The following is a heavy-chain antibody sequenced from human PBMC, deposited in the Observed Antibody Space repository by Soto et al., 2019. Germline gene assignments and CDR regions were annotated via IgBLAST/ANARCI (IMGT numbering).Heavy chain of an antibody. CDR1: GYSFTSYW. V-gene: IGHV5-51*01. CDR2: IYPGDSDA. D-gene: IGHD5-18*01. J-gene: IGHJ4*02. Sequence: PGESLKISCKGSGYSFTSYWIGWVRQMPGKGLEWMGIIYPGDSDARYSPSFQGQVTISADKSISTAYLQWSSLKASDTAMYYCARHQWIQLWFADYWGQGTLVTVSS. CDR3: ARHQWIQLWFADY.